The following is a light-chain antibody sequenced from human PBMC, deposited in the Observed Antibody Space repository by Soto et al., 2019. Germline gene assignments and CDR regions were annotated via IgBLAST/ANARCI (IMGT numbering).Light chain of an antibody. J-gene: IGLJ1*01. V-gene: IGLV1-40*01. CDR1: SSNIGAGYD. CDR3: QSFDDSLSALV. CDR2: GNT. Sequence: QSVLTQPPSVSGAPGQRVTISCTGSSSNIGAGYDVHWFQQFPGTAPQLLIHGNTNRPSGVPERFSGSKSGTSASLAITVLQAGDEADYYCQSFDDSLSALVFGPGTKLTVL.